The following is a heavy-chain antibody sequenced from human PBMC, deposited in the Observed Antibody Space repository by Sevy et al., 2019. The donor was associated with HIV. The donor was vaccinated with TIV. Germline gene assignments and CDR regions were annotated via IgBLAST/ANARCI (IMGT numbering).Heavy chain of an antibody. CDR2: FDPEDGET. D-gene: IGHD3-3*01. V-gene: IGHV1-24*01. CDR3: ATVSDFWSGYYPPGIDV. J-gene: IGHJ6*02. Sequence: ASVKVSCKVSGYTLTELSMHWVRQAPGKGLEWMGGFDPEDGETIYAQKFQGRVTMTEDTSTDTAYMELSSLRSEDTAVYYCATVSDFWSGYYPPGIDVWGQGTTVTVSS. CDR1: GYTLTELS.